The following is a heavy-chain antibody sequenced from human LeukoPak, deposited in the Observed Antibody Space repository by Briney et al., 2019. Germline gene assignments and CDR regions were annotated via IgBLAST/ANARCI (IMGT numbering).Heavy chain of an antibody. CDR2: ISGSGGST. V-gene: IGHV3-23*01. D-gene: IGHD2-2*01. J-gene: IGHJ4*02. Sequence: GGSLRLSCAASGFTFSSYAMSWVRQAPGKGLEWVSAISGSGGSTYYADSVKGRFTISRDNYKNTLYLQMNSLRAEDTAVYYCAKVVRPSSISIVVVPAGLDYWGQGTLVTVSS. CDR3: AKVVRPSSISIVVVPAGLDY. CDR1: GFTFSSYA.